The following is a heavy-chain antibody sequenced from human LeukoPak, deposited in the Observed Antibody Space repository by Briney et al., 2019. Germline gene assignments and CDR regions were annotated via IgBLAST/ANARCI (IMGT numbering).Heavy chain of an antibody. CDR3: ARVTAWYSSSWYGDY. D-gene: IGHD6-13*01. J-gene: IGHJ4*02. Sequence: ASVKVSCKASGYTFTSYGISWVRQAPGQGLEWMGWISAYNGNANYAQKLQGRVTMTKDTSTSTAYMELRSLRSDDTAVYYCARVTAWYSSSWYGDYWGQGTLVTVSS. CDR1: GYTFTSYG. CDR2: ISAYNGNA. V-gene: IGHV1-18*01.